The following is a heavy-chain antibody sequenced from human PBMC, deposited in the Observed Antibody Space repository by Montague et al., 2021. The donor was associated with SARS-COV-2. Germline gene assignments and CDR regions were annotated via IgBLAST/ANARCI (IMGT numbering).Heavy chain of an antibody. CDR1: GGSISSSNYY. J-gene: IGHJ6*02. V-gene: IGHV4-39*01. Sequence: SETLSLTCTVSGGSISSSNYYWGWIRQPPGKGLEWIGSIYYSGSTYYNPSLKSRVTISVDTSKNQFSLKLSSVTAADTAVYYCARRVTGTTVHYYYGMDVWGQGTTVTVSS. D-gene: IGHD1-20*01. CDR3: ARRVTGTTVHYYYGMDV. CDR2: IYYSGST.